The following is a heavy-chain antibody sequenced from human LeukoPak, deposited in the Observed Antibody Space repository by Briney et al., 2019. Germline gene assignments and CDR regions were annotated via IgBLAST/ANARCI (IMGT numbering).Heavy chain of an antibody. CDR3: ARDLSYYYDSSGYYYFDY. V-gene: IGHV1-69*01. D-gene: IGHD3-22*01. CDR1: GDTLNSYA. CDR2: IIPIFGTA. J-gene: IGHJ4*02. Sequence: ASVKVSCKASGDTLNSYAISWVRQAPGQGLEWMGGIIPIFGTANYAQKFQGRVTITADESTSTAYMELSSLRSEDTAVYYCARDLSYYYDSSGYYYFDYWGQGTLVTVSS.